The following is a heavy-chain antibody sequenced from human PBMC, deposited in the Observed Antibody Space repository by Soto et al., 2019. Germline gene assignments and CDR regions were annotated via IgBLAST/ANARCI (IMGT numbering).Heavy chain of an antibody. V-gene: IGHV3-23*01. CDR2: ISGSGGTT. Sequence: LRLSCAASGFTFSSYAMSWVRQAPGKGLEWVSAISGSGGTTDYAAPVKGRFTISRDDSKNTLYLQMNSLKTEDTAVYYCQGSGYWGQGTLVTVSS. J-gene: IGHJ4*02. CDR1: GFTFSSYA. D-gene: IGHD6-19*01. CDR3: QGSGY.